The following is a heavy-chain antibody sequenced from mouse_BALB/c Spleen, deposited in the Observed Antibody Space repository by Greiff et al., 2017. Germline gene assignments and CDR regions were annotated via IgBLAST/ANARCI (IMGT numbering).Heavy chain of an antibody. Sequence: VQLQQSGAELVRPGTSVKVSCKASGYAFTNYLIEWVKQRPGQGLEWIGVINPGSGGTNYNEKFKGKATLTADKSSSTAYMQLSSLTSDDSAVYFCARDGKGGMDYWGQGTSVTVSS. V-gene: IGHV1-54*01. J-gene: IGHJ4*01. CDR1: GYAFTNYL. CDR3: ARDGKGGMDY. D-gene: IGHD2-1*01. CDR2: INPGSGGT.